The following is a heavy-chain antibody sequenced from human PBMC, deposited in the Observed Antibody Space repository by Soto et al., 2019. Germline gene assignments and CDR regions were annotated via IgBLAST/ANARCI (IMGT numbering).Heavy chain of an antibody. CDR1: GDSVSSNSAA. CDR2: TYYRSKWYN. CDR3: PGGRELYTYVYVLKAAGDDKWNDGPDAFDI. V-gene: IGHV6-1*01. D-gene: IGHD1-20*01. Sequence: SHTLSLTCAISGDSVSSNSAAWNWIRQSPSRGLEWLGRTYYRSKWYNDYAVSVKSRITINPDTSKNQFSLQLNSVTPEDTAVYYCPGGRELYTYVYVLKAAGDDKWNDGPDAFDIWGQGIMVTVS. J-gene: IGHJ3*02.